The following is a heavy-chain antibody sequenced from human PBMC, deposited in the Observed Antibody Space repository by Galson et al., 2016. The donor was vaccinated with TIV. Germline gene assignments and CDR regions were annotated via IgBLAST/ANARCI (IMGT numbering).Heavy chain of an antibody. CDR3: ARDPGYFVY. CDR1: GYIFINYC. V-gene: IGHV1-2*02. Sequence: SVKVSCKASGYIFINYCIHWVRQAPGQGLEWLGWFNPDSGATQYAQTFQGRVTITRDTSASTAYMAMSSLRSEDTAVYYCARDPGYFVYWVQGTLVTVSS. D-gene: IGHD1-1*01. CDR2: FNPDSGAT. J-gene: IGHJ4*02.